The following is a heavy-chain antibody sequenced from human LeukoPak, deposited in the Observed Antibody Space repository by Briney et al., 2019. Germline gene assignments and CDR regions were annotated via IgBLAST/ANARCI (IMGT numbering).Heavy chain of an antibody. V-gene: IGHV3-23*01. J-gene: IGHJ6*02. Sequence: PGGSLRLSCAASGFTFSNYAMNWVPEAPGTGLEWVSAISGSGGDTAYADSVKDRFTISRDNSENTLYLQMNSLRAEDTAVYYCAKDHYGGNHYYYGMDVWGQGTTVTVSS. CDR1: GFTFSNYA. CDR2: ISGSGGDT. CDR3: AKDHYGGNHYYYGMDV. D-gene: IGHD4-23*01.